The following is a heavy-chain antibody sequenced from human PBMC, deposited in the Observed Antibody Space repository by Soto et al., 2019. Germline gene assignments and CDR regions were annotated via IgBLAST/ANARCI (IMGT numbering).Heavy chain of an antibody. CDR3: AGDSSGYYSESLNFDY. Sequence: QVQLVESGGGVVQPGRSLRLSCAASGFTFSSYGMHWVRQAPGTGLEWVAGISYDGSNKYYADSVKGRFTISRDNSKNTLYLQKNSLRAEDTAVYYCAGDSSGYYSESLNFDYWGQGTLVTVSS. CDR2: ISYDGSNK. D-gene: IGHD3-22*01. J-gene: IGHJ4*02. CDR1: GFTFSSYG. V-gene: IGHV3-30*03.